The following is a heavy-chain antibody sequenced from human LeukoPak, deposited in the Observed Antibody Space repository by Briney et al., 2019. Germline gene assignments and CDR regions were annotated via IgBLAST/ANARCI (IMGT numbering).Heavy chain of an antibody. CDR1: GFTFSSYA. CDR3: ARDRTTPEGYFDY. D-gene: IGHD4-17*01. V-gene: IGHV3-23*01. Sequence: GGSLRLSCAASGFTFSSYAMSWVRQAPGKGLEWVSGISGSGGSTYYADSVKGRFTISRDNSKNTLYLQMNSLRAEDTAVYYCARDRTTPEGYFDYWGQGTLVTVSS. CDR2: ISGSGGST. J-gene: IGHJ4*02.